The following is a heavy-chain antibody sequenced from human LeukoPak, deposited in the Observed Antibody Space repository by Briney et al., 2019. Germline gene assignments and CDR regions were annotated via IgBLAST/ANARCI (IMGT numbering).Heavy chain of an antibody. CDR3: AKDRSSSGYYYFDY. D-gene: IGHD3-22*01. Sequence: GGSPRLSCAASGFTFNNYAMSWVRQAPGKGLEWVSTIGFGDDSAYYADSVKGRFTISRDNSKNTLYLQMNSLRAEDTAVYYCAKDRSSSGYYYFDYWGQGTLVTVSS. J-gene: IGHJ4*02. CDR1: GFTFNNYA. V-gene: IGHV3-23*01. CDR2: IGFGDDSA.